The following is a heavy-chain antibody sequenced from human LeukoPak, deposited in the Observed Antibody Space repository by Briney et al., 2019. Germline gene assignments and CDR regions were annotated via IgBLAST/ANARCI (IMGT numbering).Heavy chain of an antibody. D-gene: IGHD6-6*01. CDR3: ARRGSSSFPFDY. J-gene: IGHJ4*02. V-gene: IGHV4-39*01. CDR2: IYYSGST. Sequence: SETLSLTCTVSGGSISSSSYYWSWIRQPPGKGLEWIGSIYYSGSTYYNPSLKSRVTISVDTSKNQFSLKLSSVTAADTAVYYCARRGSSSFPFDYWGQGTLVTVSS. CDR1: GGSISSSSYY.